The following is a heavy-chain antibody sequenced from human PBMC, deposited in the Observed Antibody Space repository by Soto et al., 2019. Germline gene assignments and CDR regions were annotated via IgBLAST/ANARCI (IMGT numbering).Heavy chain of an antibody. D-gene: IGHD1-1*01. Sequence: SETLSLTCTVSGGSISSYYWSWIRQPPGKGLEWIGYTYYSGSTNYNPSLKSRVTISVDTSKNQFSLKLSSVTAADTAVYYCARNGKQSYFDYWGQGTLVTVSS. V-gene: IGHV4-59*01. CDR1: GGSISSYY. CDR2: TYYSGST. J-gene: IGHJ4*02. CDR3: ARNGKQSYFDY.